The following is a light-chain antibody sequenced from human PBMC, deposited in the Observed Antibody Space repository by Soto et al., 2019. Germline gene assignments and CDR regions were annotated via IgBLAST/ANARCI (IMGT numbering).Light chain of an antibody. J-gene: IGKJ1*01. CDR2: GAS. CDR1: QSVSSNY. V-gene: IGKV3-20*01. Sequence: EFVLTQSPGTLSLSPGERATLSCRASQSVSSNYLAWYQQKPGQAPRLLIYGASTRATGIADRFSGSGSGTDFTLSISRLEPEDFAVYYCHQYGSSPQTFGQGTKVDIK. CDR3: HQYGSSPQT.